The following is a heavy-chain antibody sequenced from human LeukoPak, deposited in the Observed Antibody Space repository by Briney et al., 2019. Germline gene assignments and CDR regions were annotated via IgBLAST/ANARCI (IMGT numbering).Heavy chain of an antibody. J-gene: IGHJ5*02. CDR2: IYYSGST. CDR3: ARHSNYYDSSGYTNWFDP. Sequence: KSSETLSLTCTASGGSISSSSYYWGWIRQPPGKGLEWIGSIYYSGSTYYNPSLKSRVTISVDTSKNQFSLKLSSVTAADTAVYYCARHSNYYDSSGYTNWFDPWGQGTLVTVSS. V-gene: IGHV4-39*01. CDR1: GGSISSSSYY. D-gene: IGHD3-22*01.